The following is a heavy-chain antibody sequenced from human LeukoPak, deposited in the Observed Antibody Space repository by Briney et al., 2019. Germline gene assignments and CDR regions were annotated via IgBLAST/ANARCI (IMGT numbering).Heavy chain of an antibody. CDR2: ILGSGSVT. D-gene: IGHD3-10*01. CDR1: GFTFNNYA. CDR3: AESLGGDYGAGSYYVVFDS. Sequence: QSVGALRLSCVSSGFTFNNYAVNGGRQAPRKGLGWVSSILGSGSVTYSAHSVRGRYTLSRDTSKNALWLQMHRLRVDDTALYYCAESLGGDYGAGSYYVVFDSWGQGTRVTVS. J-gene: IGHJ4*02. V-gene: IGHV3-23*01.